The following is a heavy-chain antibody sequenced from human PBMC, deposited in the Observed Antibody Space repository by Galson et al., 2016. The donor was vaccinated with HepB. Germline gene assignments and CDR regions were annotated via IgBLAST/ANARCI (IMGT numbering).Heavy chain of an antibody. CDR3: AKRRGGRYPDAFDI. D-gene: IGHD1-14*01. CDR2: ISNDGSNK. CDR1: GFTFSNYG. V-gene: IGHV3-30*18. J-gene: IGHJ3*02. Sequence: LRLSCAASGFTFSNYGMHWVRQAPGKGLEWMAVISNDGSNKYYADSVKGRFTISRDNSKNTLYLQMNSLRAEDTAVYYCAKRRGGRYPDAFDIWGQGTMVTVSS.